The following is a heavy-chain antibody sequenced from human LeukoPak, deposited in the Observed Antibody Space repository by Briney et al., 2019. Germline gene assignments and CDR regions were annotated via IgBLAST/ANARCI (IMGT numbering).Heavy chain of an antibody. J-gene: IGHJ4*02. CDR2: ISGSGGST. V-gene: IGHV3-23*01. CDR1: GFTFSSYG. D-gene: IGHD6-19*01. Sequence: PGGSLRLSCAASGFTFSSYGMSWVRQAPGKGLEWVSAISGSGGSTYYADSVKGRFTISRDNSKNTLYLQMNSLRAEDTAVYYCAKDWYGLAVAGTVVYFDYWGQGTLVTVSS. CDR3: AKDWYGLAVAGTVVYFDY.